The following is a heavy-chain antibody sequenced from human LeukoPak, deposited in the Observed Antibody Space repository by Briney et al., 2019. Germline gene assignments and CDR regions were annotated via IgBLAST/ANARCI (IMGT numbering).Heavy chain of an antibody. CDR3: AGARSGCDPTNFDY. V-gene: IGHV4-39*01. CDR1: GGSISSSSYY. Sequence: PSETLSLTCTVSGGSISSSSYYWGWIRQPPGKGLEWIGSIYYSGSTYYNPSLKSRVTISVDTSKNQFSLKLSSVTAADTAVYYCAGARSGCDPTNFDYWGQGTLVTVSS. J-gene: IGHJ4*02. CDR2: IYYSGST. D-gene: IGHD5-12*01.